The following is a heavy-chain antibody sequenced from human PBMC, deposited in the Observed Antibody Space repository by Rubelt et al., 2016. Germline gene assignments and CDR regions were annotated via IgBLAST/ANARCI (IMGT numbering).Heavy chain of an antibody. Sequence: QVQLVESGGGVVQPGRSLRLSCAASGFTFSSYALHWVRQAPGKGLGWVALISNDGSITYYADSVKGRFTIHRDSSKNTLYLQMNSLRGEDTAVCHCVGVQSPVANLYYFDDWGQGTLVTVAA. V-gene: IGHV3-30*04. D-gene: IGHD2-2*01. CDR2: ISNDGSIT. CDR1: GFTFSSYA. J-gene: IGHJ4*02. CDR3: VGVQSPVANLYYFDD.